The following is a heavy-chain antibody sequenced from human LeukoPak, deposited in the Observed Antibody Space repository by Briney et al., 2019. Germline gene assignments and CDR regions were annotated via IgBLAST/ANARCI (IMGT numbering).Heavy chain of an antibody. Sequence: GGSLRLSCAASGFTVSSYSMNWVRQAPGKGLEWVSFISSSSSYIYYADSVKGRFTVSRDNSKNTLYLQMNSLRAEDTAVYYCAKKVNYDSSGYYAYWGQGTLVTVSS. CDR1: GFTVSSYS. CDR3: AKKVNYDSSGYYAY. V-gene: IGHV3-21*04. CDR2: ISSSSSYI. J-gene: IGHJ4*02. D-gene: IGHD3-22*01.